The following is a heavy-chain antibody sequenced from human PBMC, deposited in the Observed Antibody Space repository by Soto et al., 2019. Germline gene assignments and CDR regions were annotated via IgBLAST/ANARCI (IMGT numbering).Heavy chain of an antibody. V-gene: IGHV3-48*04. Sequence: EVQLVESGGGLVQPGGSLRLSCAASGFSFTGYSMNWIRQAPGKGLEWVSYISSSSNTIYYADSVKGRFTISRDNVKNVVYVQMNSLKAEDAAVYYCARCSGGTCYSHAFDIWGQGTVVRLF. J-gene: IGHJ3*02. CDR1: GFSFTGYS. D-gene: IGHD2-15*01. CDR3: ARCSGGTCYSHAFDI. CDR2: ISSSSNTI.